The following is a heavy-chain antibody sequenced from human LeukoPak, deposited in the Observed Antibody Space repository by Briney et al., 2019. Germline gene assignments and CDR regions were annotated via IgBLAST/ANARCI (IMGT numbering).Heavy chain of an antibody. CDR1: GFTFSSYW. CDR3: ARDAYCGGDCHSYFDY. CDR2: INQNGREK. J-gene: IGHJ4*02. D-gene: IGHD2-21*02. Sequence: PGGSLRLSCAASGFTFSSYWMHWVRQAPGKGLEWVANINQNGREKYYVDSVKGRFTISRDNARNSLSLQMNSLRAEDTAVYYCARDAYCGGDCHSYFDYWGQGTLVTVSS. V-gene: IGHV3-7*01.